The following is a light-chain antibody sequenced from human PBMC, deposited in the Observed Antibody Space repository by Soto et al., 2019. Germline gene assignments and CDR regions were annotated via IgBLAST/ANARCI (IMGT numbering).Light chain of an antibody. CDR2: AAS. J-gene: IGKJ1*01. CDR1: HTIMTY. Sequence: DIQMTQSPSSLSASVGDEVTITCRASHTIMTYLNWYQLKPGKPPRLLIYAASSLQSGVPSRFSGSGFGTDFTLTSNRLQPEDFATYSCQQSYNSPQTFGQGTKVEIK. V-gene: IGKV1-39*01. CDR3: QQSYNSPQT.